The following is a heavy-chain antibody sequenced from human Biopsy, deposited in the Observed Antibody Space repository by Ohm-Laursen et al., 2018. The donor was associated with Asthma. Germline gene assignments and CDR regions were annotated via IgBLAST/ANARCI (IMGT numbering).Heavy chain of an antibody. D-gene: IGHD3-3*01. CDR2: GGSYYDGGLK. CDR1: GFTFRSYA. Sequence: SLRLSCAASGFTFRSYAMHWVRQAPGKGLEWVAVGGSYYDGGLKYYADSVDGRFTVSRDDSKNTLYLQMNSLRPDDTAVYYCARDVMEWYLPAFDFWGQGNLVTVSS. V-gene: IGHV3-30-3*01. CDR3: ARDVMEWYLPAFDF. J-gene: IGHJ4*02.